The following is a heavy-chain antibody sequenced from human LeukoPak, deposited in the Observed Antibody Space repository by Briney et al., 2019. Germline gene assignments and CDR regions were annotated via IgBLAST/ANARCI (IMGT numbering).Heavy chain of an antibody. Sequence: SQTLSLTCTVSGDSISSGSNYWSWIRQPAGKGLEWIGRIYTSGSTNYNPSLKSRVTISVDTSKNQFSLKLSSVTAADTAVYYCARVGRGYSYGSPAVDYWGQGTLVTVSS. V-gene: IGHV4-61*02. CDR2: IYTSGST. CDR1: GDSISSGSNY. D-gene: IGHD5-18*01. CDR3: ARVGRGYSYGSPAVDY. J-gene: IGHJ4*02.